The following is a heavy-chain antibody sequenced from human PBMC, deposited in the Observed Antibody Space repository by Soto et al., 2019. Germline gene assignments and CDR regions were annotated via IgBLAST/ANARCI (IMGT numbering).Heavy chain of an antibody. CDR3: ALHGTALTAVNWVVS. J-gene: IGHJ5*01. D-gene: IGHD1-1*01. CDR2: IYYSGSV. CDR1: GGSITSGSFY. Sequence: SETLSVTCTVSGGSITSGSFYWGWVRHSPGKGLEWIGSIYYSGSVYYNPSLESRVTISADVSRDQFSLKLTSVTAADTAVYYCALHGTALTAVNWVVSWGQGTLVTGS. V-gene: IGHV4-39*01.